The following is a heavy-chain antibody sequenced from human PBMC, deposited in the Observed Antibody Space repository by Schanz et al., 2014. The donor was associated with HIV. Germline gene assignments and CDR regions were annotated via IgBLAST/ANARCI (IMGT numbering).Heavy chain of an antibody. V-gene: IGHV3-23*01. Sequence: EVQLLESGGGLVQPGGSLRLSCAASGLTFSDYAMTWVRQGAGKGLEWVSTISESGRYTYYADSVKGRFTISRDNSKNTLYLQMNSLRAEDAAVYYCARDKSNLGMDSWGQGTLVTVSS. CDR1: GLTFSDYA. CDR3: ARDKSNLGMDS. J-gene: IGHJ5*01. CDR2: ISESGRYT.